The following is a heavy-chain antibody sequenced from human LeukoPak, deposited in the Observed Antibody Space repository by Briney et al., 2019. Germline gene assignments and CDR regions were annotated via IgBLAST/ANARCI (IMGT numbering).Heavy chain of an antibody. CDR1: RFTFSSYG. Sequence: GGSLRLSCAASRFTFSSYGMSRVRPAPGKGLEWVANIKQDGSEKYYVDFVKGRFTISRDNAKNSLYLQMNRLRAEDTAVYYCARDAPPYCSGGSCYSRYWGQGALVTVS. CDR2: IKQDGSEK. J-gene: IGHJ4*02. V-gene: IGHV3-7*01. CDR3: ARDAPPYCSGGSCYSRY. D-gene: IGHD2-15*01.